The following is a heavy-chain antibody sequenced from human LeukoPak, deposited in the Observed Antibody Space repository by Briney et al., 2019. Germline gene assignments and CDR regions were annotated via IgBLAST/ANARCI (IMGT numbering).Heavy chain of an antibody. V-gene: IGHV1-18*01. CDR3: ARGSSWFEY. CDR1: GYTFANYI. D-gene: IGHD6-13*01. Sequence: ASVKVSCKASGYTFANYIITWVRQAPGQGLEWMGWVTAYSGNTDYAQKFRGRVTMTTDTSTSTAYMELRTLKSDDTAFYYCARGSSWFEYWGQGTLVTVSS. CDR2: VTAYSGNT. J-gene: IGHJ4*02.